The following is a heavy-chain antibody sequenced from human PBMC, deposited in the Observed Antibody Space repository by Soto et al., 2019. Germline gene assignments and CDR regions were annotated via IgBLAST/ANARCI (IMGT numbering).Heavy chain of an antibody. V-gene: IGHV4-39*01. CDR3: ARPPTASLDAFDI. Sequence: SETLSLTCTVSGGSISSSRYYWGWIRQPPGKGLEWIGSIFYSGSTYHNPSLKSRVAISVDTSKNQFSLKLSSVTAADTAVYYCARPPTASLDAFDIWGQGTMVTVSS. CDR2: IFYSGST. CDR1: GGSISSSRYY. J-gene: IGHJ3*02.